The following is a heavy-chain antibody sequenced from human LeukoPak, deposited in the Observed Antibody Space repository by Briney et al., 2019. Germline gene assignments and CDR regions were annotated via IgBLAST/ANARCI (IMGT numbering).Heavy chain of an antibody. CDR3: ARVGYSSSWYNSKSYYYYYMDV. V-gene: IGHV4-39*01. D-gene: IGHD6-13*01. J-gene: IGHJ6*03. CDR1: GGSISSSSYY. CDR2: IYYSGST. Sequence: SETLSLTCTVSGGSISSSSYYWGWIRQPPGEGLEWIGSIYYSGSTYYNPSLKSRVTISVDTSKNQFSLKLSSVTAADTAVYYCARVGYSSSWYNSKSYYYYYMDVWGKGTTVTDSS.